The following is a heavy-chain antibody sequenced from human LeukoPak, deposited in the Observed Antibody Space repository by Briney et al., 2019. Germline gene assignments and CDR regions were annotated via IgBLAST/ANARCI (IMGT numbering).Heavy chain of an antibody. V-gene: IGHV4-39*01. CDR3: ASNVLLVTGSGDF. Sequence: PSETLSLTCNVSGGSLSSTTNYWGWTRQPPERGLECIGNIYYRGSTYYNPPLKSRVIISLDTSKNQFSLKLSSVTAADTAVYYCASNVLLVTGSGDFWGQGTLVTVSS. CDR2: IYYRGST. J-gene: IGHJ4*02. D-gene: IGHD2-21*02. CDR1: GGSLSSTTNY.